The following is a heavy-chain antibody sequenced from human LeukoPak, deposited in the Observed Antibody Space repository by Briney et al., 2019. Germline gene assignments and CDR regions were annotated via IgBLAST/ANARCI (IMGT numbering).Heavy chain of an antibody. V-gene: IGHV3-74*01. J-gene: IGHJ4*02. CDR3: AREFEATGFWAFDY. D-gene: IGHD3-16*01. CDR2: MNSDGSAT. Sequence: PGGSLRLSCVASGFTFSNYWMHWVRQAPGKGLAWVSRMNSDGSATTYADSVKGRFTISRDNAKNTLYLQMNSLRAEDTAVYYCAREFEATGFWAFDYWGQGTLVTASS. CDR1: GFTFSNYW.